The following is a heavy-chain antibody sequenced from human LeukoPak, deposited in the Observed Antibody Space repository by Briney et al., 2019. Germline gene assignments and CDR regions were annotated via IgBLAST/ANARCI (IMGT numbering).Heavy chain of an antibody. Sequence: SETLSLTCTVSGGSISSSSYSWVWIRQPPGKGLRWLGIIFYNGSTYYNPSLKSRVTISADSSKNQFSLKLSSVTAADTAGYYCARHMEGSLFYYGMEVWGQGTPVTVSS. D-gene: IGHD2-15*01. V-gene: IGHV4-39*01. J-gene: IGHJ6*02. CDR3: ARHMEGSLFYYGMEV. CDR2: IFYNGST. CDR1: GGSISSSSYS.